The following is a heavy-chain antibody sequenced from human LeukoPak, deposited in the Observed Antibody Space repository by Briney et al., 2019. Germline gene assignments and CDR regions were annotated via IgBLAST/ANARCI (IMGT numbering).Heavy chain of an antibody. Sequence: GGSLRLSCAASGFTFSSYGMHWVRQAPGKGLEWVAFIRYDGSNKYYADSVKGRFTISRDNSKNTLYLQMNSLRAEDTAVYYCAEEHGDYVYSFDYWGQGTLVTVSS. V-gene: IGHV3-30*02. CDR1: GFTFSSYG. CDR3: AEEHGDYVYSFDY. CDR2: IRYDGSNK. D-gene: IGHD4-17*01. J-gene: IGHJ4*02.